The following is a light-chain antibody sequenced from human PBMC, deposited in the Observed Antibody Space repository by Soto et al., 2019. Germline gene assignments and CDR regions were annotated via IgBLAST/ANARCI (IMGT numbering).Light chain of an antibody. CDR3: QQTYTSPLT. J-gene: IGKJ4*01. CDR2: YAS. CDR1: QSVTNA. Sequence: EIVMTQSPATLSVSPGERVTISSRASQSVTNALAWYQHKPGQAPRLLISYASRGATGFPARFSGSGSGTDFTLTIGSLQPADFATYYCQQTYTSPLTFGGGTKVDI. V-gene: IGKV3-15*01.